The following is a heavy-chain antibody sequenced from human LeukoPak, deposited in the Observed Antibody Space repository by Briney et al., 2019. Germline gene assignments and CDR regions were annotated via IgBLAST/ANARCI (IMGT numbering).Heavy chain of an antibody. CDR3: ARSGSSGWYHFDL. Sequence: ASEKVSCKASGYTFTKYYIHWVRQAPGQGLKWMGVINPSGGSTSYAQKFQGRATMTRDTSTSTVYMELSSLRSEDTAVYYCARSGSSGWYHFDLWGRGTLVTVSS. J-gene: IGHJ2*01. V-gene: IGHV1-46*01. CDR1: GYTFTKYY. CDR2: INPSGGST. D-gene: IGHD6-19*01.